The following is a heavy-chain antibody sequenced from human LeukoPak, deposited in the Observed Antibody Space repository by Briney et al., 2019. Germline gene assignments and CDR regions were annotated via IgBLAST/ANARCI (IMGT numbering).Heavy chain of an antibody. CDR1: GYTFTSYG. CDR3: ARTPDYGGNH. J-gene: IGHJ5*02. CDR2: ISTYDGNT. Sequence: ASVKVSCKASGYTFTSYGISWVRQAPGQGLEWMGWISTYDGNTNYAQKFQGRVTMTRDTSISTAYMELSRLRSDDTAVYYCARTPDYGGNHWGQGTLVTVSS. V-gene: IGHV1-18*01. D-gene: IGHD4-23*01.